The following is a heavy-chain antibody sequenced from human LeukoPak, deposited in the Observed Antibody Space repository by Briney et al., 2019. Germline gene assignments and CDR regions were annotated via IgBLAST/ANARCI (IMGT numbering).Heavy chain of an antibody. V-gene: IGHV4-34*01. D-gene: IGHD3-22*01. CDR2: INHSGST. Sequence: PSETLSLTCAVYGGSFSGYYWSWIRQPPGKGLEWIGEINHSGSTNYNPSLKSRVTISVDTSKNQFSLKLSSVTAADTAVYYCARDLHYYYYYYYGMDVWGQGTTVTVSS. J-gene: IGHJ6*02. CDR1: GGSFSGYY. CDR3: ARDLHYYYYYYYGMDV.